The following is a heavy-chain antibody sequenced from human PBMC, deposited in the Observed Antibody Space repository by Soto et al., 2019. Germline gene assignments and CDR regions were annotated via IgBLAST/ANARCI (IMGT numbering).Heavy chain of an antibody. CDR1: GFTFSSYG. CDR2: ISYDGSNK. D-gene: IGHD3-3*01. V-gene: IGHV3-30*18. J-gene: IGHJ4*02. Sequence: QVQLVESGGGVVQPGRSLRLSCAASGFTFSSYGMHWVRQAPGMGLEWVAVISYDGSNKYYADSVKGRFTISRDNSKNTLYLQMNSLRAEDTAVYYCAKDYEGAFDYWGQGTLVTVSS. CDR3: AKDYEGAFDY.